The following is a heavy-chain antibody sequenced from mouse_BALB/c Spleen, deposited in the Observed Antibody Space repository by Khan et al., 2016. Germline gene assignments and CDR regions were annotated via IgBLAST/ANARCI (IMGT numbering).Heavy chain of an antibody. J-gene: IGHJ3*01. CDR2: INTYTGEP. D-gene: IGHD1-1*01. CDR3: SRPGYGSSRWFAY. V-gene: IGHV9-3-1*01. Sequence: QIQLVQSGPELKKPGETVRISCKTSGYTFTNYGMNWVKQAPGKGLKWMGWINTYTGEPTYADDFKGRFAFSLETSASTAYLQIHNLKNEDTATYFWSRPGYGSSRWFAYWGQGTLVTVSA. CDR1: GYTFTNYG.